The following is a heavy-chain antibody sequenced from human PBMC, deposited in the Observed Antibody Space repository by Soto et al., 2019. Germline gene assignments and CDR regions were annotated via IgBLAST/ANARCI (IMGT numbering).Heavy chain of an antibody. V-gene: IGHV2-5*02. J-gene: IGHJ4*02. CDR3: AHRVLRAVFGLVTTTAIYFDF. Sequence: KESGPTVVKPTETLTLTCTFSGFSLTTSGVGVGWVRQSPGKAPEWRAFIYWDDDKRYSTSLKSRLTITKDTSKNQVVLTMANVDPADTATYYCAHRVLRAVFGLVTTTAIYFDFWGQGTPVVVSS. CDR2: IYWDDDK. D-gene: IGHD3-3*01. CDR1: GFSLTTSGVG.